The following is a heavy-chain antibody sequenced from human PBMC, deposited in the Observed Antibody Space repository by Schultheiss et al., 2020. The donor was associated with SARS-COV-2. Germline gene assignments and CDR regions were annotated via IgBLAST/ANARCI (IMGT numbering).Heavy chain of an antibody. CDR2: INRSGST. D-gene: IGHD3-22*01. V-gene: IGHV4-34*01. Sequence: SETLSLTCAVYGGSFSGYYWSWIRQPPGKGLEWIGEINRSGSTNYNPSLKGGVTISVKTSKNQLSLKLSSMTDADTAGYYCARGGLYDSGGQYYYGMDVWGQGTTVTVSS. J-gene: IGHJ6*02. CDR1: GGSFSGYY. CDR3: ARGGLYDSGGQYYYGMDV.